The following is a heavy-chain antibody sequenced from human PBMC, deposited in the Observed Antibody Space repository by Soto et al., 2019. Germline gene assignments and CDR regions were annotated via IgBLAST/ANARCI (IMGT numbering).Heavy chain of an antibody. D-gene: IGHD1-1*01. V-gene: IGHV1-18*01. Sequence: QVHLVQSGAEVKKPGASVKVSCKASGYTFTSYGITWVRQAPGQGLEWMGWISAHNGNTDHAQKLQGRGIVTRATSTSTAYMELRSLISDDTAVYYCARGRYGDYWGQGALVTVSS. CDR2: ISAHNGNT. CDR3: ARGRYGDY. J-gene: IGHJ4*02. CDR1: GYTFTSYG.